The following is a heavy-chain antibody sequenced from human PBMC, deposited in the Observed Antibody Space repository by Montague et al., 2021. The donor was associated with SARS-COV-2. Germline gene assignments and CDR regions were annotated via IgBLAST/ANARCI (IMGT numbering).Heavy chain of an antibody. CDR3: ARNAYNHYGLDV. Sequence: SETLSLTCSVSGGSLSTYYRSWIRQPPGKGLEWIGYIDDSGTTRXNPSLRSRATISLDLSKNQFSLDLNSVTAADTAVYYCARNAYNHYGLDVWGQGTTVTVSS. CDR2: IDDSGTT. CDR1: GGSLSTYY. V-gene: IGHV4-59*08. J-gene: IGHJ6*02.